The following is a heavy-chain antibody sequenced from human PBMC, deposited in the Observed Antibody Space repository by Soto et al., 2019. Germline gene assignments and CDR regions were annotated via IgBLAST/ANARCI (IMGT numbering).Heavy chain of an antibody. Sequence: SETLSLTCAVSGGSISSSNWWSWVRQPPGKGLEWIGEIYHSGSTNYNPSLKSRVTISVDKSKNQFSLKLSSVTAADTAVYYCARGGAGQQRGFDYWGQGTLVTVSS. J-gene: IGHJ4*02. CDR1: GGSISSSNW. D-gene: IGHD6-13*01. CDR3: ARGGAGQQRGFDY. CDR2: IYHSGST. V-gene: IGHV4-4*02.